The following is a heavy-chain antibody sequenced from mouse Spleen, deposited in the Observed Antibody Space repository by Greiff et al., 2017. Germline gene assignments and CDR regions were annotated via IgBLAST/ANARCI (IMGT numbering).Heavy chain of an antibody. V-gene: IGHV14-1*02. CDR1: GYTFTDYY. Sequence: VQLKESGAELVRPGASVKLSCKASGYTFTDYYINWVKQRPEQGLEWIGWIDPENGNTIYDPKFQGKASITADTSSNTAYLQLSSLTSEDTAVYYCARGSYFDYWGQGTTLTVSS. CDR3: ARGSYFDY. CDR2: IDPENGNT. J-gene: IGHJ2*01.